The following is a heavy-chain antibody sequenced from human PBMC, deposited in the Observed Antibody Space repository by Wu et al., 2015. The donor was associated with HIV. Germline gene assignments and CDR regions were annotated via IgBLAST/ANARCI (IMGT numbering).Heavy chain of an antibody. CDR2: MNPDSGNT. J-gene: IGHJ4*02. V-gene: IGHV1-2*02. CDR3: IMELGSTKKFDY. Sequence: QVQLVQSGTEVRNPGASVKVSCKASVYPFTGFHIHWVRQAPGQGLEWMGWMNPDSGNTGNIQRFQGRVSMTRDTAISTAYMDLNYLRSDDTAMYYCIMELGSTKKFDYWGQGTLVTVSS. D-gene: IGHD2-8*01. CDR1: VYPFTGFH.